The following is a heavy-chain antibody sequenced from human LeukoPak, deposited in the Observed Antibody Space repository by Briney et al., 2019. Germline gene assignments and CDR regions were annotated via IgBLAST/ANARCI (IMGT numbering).Heavy chain of an antibody. D-gene: IGHD2-2*01. CDR2: INPNSGGT. CDR3: ASGLGYCSSTSCHDY. CDR1: GGTFTSYG. V-gene: IGHV1-2*02. Sequence: GASVKVSCKASGGTFTSYGISWVRQAPGQGLEWMGWINPNSGGTNYVQKFQGRVTMTRDTSISTAYMELSRLRSDDTAVYYCASGLGYCSSTSCHDYWGQGTLVTVSS. J-gene: IGHJ4*02.